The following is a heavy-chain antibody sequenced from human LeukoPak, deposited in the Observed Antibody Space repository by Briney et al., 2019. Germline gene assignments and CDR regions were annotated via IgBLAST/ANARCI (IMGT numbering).Heavy chain of an antibody. CDR2: ISAYNGNT. Sequence: ASVKVSCKASGYTFTSYGISWVRRAPGQGLEWMGWISAYNGNTNYAQKLQGRVTMTTDTSTSTAYMELRSLRSDDTAVYYCARDIVVVPAARGGWFDPWGQGTLVTVSS. V-gene: IGHV1-18*01. D-gene: IGHD2-2*01. CDR1: GYTFTSYG. J-gene: IGHJ5*02. CDR3: ARDIVVVPAARGGWFDP.